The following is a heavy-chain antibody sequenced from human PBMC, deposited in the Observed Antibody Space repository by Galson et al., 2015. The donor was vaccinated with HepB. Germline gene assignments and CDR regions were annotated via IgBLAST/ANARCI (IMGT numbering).Heavy chain of an antibody. CDR3: ARGGWFSSGWYGVDY. V-gene: IGHV1-69*06. CDR2: IIPIFGTA. CDR1: GGTFSSYA. J-gene: IGHJ4*02. D-gene: IGHD6-19*01. Sequence: SVKVSCKASGGTFSSYAISWVRQAPGQGLEWMGGIIPIFGTANYAQKFQGRVTITADKSTSTAYMELSSLRSEDTAVYYCARGGWFSSGWYGVDYWGQGTLVTVSS.